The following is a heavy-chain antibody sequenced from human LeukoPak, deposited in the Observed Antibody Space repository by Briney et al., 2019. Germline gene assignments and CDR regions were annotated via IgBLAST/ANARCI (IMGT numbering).Heavy chain of an antibody. Sequence: ASVKVSCKASGGTFSSYAISWVRQAPGQGLEWMGWISAYNGNTNYAQKLQGRVTMTTDTSTSTAYMELRSLRSDDTAVYYCVTSDSSNDYWGQGTLVTVSS. J-gene: IGHJ4*02. CDR3: VTSDSSNDY. CDR2: ISAYNGNT. D-gene: IGHD2-15*01. CDR1: GGTFSSYA. V-gene: IGHV1-18*01.